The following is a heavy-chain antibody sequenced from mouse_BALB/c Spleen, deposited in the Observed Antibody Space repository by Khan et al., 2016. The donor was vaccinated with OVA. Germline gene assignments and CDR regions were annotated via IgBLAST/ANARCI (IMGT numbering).Heavy chain of an antibody. CDR1: GYTFTSYY. J-gene: IGHJ3*01. D-gene: IGHD1-1*02. V-gene: IGHV1S81*02. CDR3: TRSGYGAFAY. CDR2: INPSNGGT. Sequence: QVQLQQSGAELVKPGASVRLSCKASGYTFTSYYLYWVKQRPGHGLEWIGDINPSNGGTNFNENFKTKATLTVDKSSSIAYMQLSSLTSEDSAVYYCTRSGYGAFAYWGQGTLVTVSA.